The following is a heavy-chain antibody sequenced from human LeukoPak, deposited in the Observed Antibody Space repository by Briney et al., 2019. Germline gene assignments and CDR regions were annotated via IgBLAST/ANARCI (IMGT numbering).Heavy chain of an antibody. CDR1: GYSISSGYY. J-gene: IGHJ6*04. D-gene: IGHD3-10*01. CDR2: INHSGST. CDR3: ARGSGYYYGSGSWDV. V-gene: IGHV4-38-2*02. Sequence: SETLSLTCTVSGYSISSGYYWSWIRQPPGKVLEWIGEINHSGSTNYNPSLKSRVTISVDTSKNQFSLKLSSVTAADTAVYYCARGSGYYYGSGSWDVWGKGTTVTVSS.